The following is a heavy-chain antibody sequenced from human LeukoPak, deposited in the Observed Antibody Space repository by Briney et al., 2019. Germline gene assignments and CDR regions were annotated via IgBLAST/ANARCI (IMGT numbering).Heavy chain of an antibody. CDR1: GFTFSSYS. J-gene: IGHJ6*04. V-gene: IGHV3-21*01. Sequence: GGSLRLSCAASGFTFSSYSMNWVRQAPGKGLEWVSSISSSSSYIYYADSVKGRFTISRDNAKNSLYLQMNSLRAEDTAVYYCARVPPNYGDYLMDVWGKGTTVTISS. CDR2: ISSSSSYI. CDR3: ARVPPNYGDYLMDV. D-gene: IGHD4-17*01.